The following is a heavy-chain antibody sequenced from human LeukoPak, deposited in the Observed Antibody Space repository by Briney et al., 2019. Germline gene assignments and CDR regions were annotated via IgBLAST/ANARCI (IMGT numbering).Heavy chain of an antibody. D-gene: IGHD1-7*01. CDR1: GGSFSGYY. CDR2: INHSGST. CDR3: ARGLAWNYPGY. V-gene: IGHV4-34*01. Sequence: PSETLSLTCAVYGGSFSGYYWSWIRQPPGKGLEWIGEINHSGSTNYNPSLKSRVTISVDTSKNQFSLKLSSVTAADTAVYYCARGLAWNYPGYWGQGTLVTVSS. J-gene: IGHJ4*02.